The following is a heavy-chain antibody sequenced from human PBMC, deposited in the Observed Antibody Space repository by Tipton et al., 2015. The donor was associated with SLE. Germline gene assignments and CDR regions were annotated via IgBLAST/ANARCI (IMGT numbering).Heavy chain of an antibody. D-gene: IGHD6-13*01. CDR1: GGSISSYY. Sequence: TLSLTCTVSGGSISSYYWSWIRQSPGKGLEWIGYIYYSGSTNYNPSLKSRVTISVDTSKNQFSLKLSSVTAADTAVYYCARGYSSSWYPYYFDYWGQGTLVTVSS. CDR2: IYYSGST. J-gene: IGHJ4*02. V-gene: IGHV4-59*08. CDR3: ARGYSSSWYPYYFDY.